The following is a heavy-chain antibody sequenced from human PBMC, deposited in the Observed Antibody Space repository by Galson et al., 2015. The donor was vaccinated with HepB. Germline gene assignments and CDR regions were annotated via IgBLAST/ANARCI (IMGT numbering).Heavy chain of an antibody. CDR3: ARDPPEGIIWFGEIGMDV. CDR2: INPNSGGT. CDR1: GYTFTGYY. Sequence: VKVSCKASGYTFTGYYMHWVRQAPGQGLEWMGWINPNSGGTNYAQKFQGRVTMTRDTSISTAYMELSRLRSDDTAVYYCARDPPEGIIWFGEIGMDVWGQGTTVTVSS. V-gene: IGHV1-2*02. J-gene: IGHJ6*02. D-gene: IGHD3-10*01.